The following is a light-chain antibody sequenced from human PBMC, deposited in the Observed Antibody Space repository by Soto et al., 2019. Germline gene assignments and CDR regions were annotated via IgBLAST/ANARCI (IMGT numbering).Light chain of an antibody. CDR3: QQRSNWPPEVT. CDR1: QSVRSS. V-gene: IGKV3-11*01. J-gene: IGKJ3*01. CDR2: DAS. Sequence: EIVLTQSPDTLSLSPGERATLSCRASQSVRSSLAWYQQKRGQAPRLLIYDASNRATGIPARFSGSGSGTDFTLTISSLEPEDFAVYYCQQRSNWPPEVTFGPGTKVDIK.